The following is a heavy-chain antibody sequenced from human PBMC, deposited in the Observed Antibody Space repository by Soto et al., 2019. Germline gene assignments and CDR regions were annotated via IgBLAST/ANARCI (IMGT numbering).Heavy chain of an antibody. CDR2: ISSNGGST. CDR3: VKDIVVVPAAMPFPAVDTDAFDI. Sequence: PGGSLRLSCSASGFTFSSDAMHWVRQAPGKGLEYVSAISSNGGSTYYADSVKGRFTISRDNSKNTLYLQMSSLRAEDTAVYYCVKDIVVVPAAMPFPAVDTDAFDIWGQGTMVTVSS. V-gene: IGHV3-64D*08. CDR1: GFTFSSDA. D-gene: IGHD2-2*01. J-gene: IGHJ3*02.